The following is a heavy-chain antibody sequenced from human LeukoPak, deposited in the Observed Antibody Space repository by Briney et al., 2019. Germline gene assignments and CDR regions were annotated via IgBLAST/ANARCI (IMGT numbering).Heavy chain of an antibody. Sequence: SETLSLSCTVSGGSISSHYWSWIRHPPGKGLEWIGYIYYSGSTNYNPSLKSRVTISVDTSKNQFSLKLSSVTAADTAVYYCARAAGQSTTYYYDSSGFIFDYWGQGTLVTVSS. CDR1: GGSISSHY. D-gene: IGHD3-22*01. V-gene: IGHV4-59*11. CDR2: IYYSGST. CDR3: ARAAGQSTTYYYDSSGFIFDY. J-gene: IGHJ4*02.